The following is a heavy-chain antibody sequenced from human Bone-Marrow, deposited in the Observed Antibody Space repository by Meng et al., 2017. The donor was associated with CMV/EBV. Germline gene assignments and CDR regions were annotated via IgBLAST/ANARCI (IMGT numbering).Heavy chain of an antibody. D-gene: IGHD4-17*01. CDR3: AKPILPYGPRVSYGMDV. Sequence: GASLKISCAASGFTFSSYTMNWVRQAPGKGLEWVAFIRHDASTDSVKGRFTISRDNSKNTLYLQKNSLRVEDTAVYYCAKPILPYGPRVSYGMDVWGQGTTVTVSS. J-gene: IGHJ6*02. CDR2: IRHDAST. V-gene: IGHV3-30*02. CDR1: GFTFSSYT.